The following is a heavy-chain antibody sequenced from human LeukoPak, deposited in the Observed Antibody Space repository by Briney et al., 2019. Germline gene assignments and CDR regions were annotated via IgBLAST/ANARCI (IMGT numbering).Heavy chain of an antibody. D-gene: IGHD3-16*02. J-gene: IGHJ4*02. CDR1: GGSFSGYY. V-gene: IGHV4-34*01. CDR2: INHSGST. Sequence: SETLSLTCAVYGGSFSGYYWSRIRQPPGKGLDWIGEINHSGSTNYNPSLKSRVTISVDTSKNQFSLKLSSVTAADTAVFYCARGRYDYIWGSYRPFDYWGQGTLVTVSS. CDR3: ARGRYDYIWGSYRPFDY.